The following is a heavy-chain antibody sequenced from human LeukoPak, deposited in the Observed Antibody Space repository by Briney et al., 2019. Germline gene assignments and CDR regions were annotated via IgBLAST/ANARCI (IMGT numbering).Heavy chain of an antibody. CDR1: GGTFSSYA. CDR2: IIPIFGTA. CDR3: ASGIAAAGTFAY. J-gene: IGHJ4*02. V-gene: IGHV1-69*13. D-gene: IGHD6-13*01. Sequence: GASVKVSCKASGGTFSSYAISWVRQAPGQGLEWMGGIIPIFGTANYAQKFQGRVTITADESTRTAYMELSSLRSEHTAVYYCASGIAAAGTFAYWGQGTLVTVSS.